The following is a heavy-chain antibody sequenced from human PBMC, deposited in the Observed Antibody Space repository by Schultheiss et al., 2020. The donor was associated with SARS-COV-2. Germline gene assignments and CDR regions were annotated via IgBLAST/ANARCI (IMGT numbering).Heavy chain of an antibody. D-gene: IGHD6-13*01. J-gene: IGHJ4*02. CDR2: IYYSGST. V-gene: IGHV4-30-2*01. Sequence: SETLSLTCAVSGGSISSGGYSWSWIRQPPGKGLEWIGYIYYSGSTYYNPSLKSRVTISVDTSKNQFSLKLSSVTAADTAVYYCARDSDIAAAYFDYWGQGTLVTVSS. CDR3: ARDSDIAAAYFDY. CDR1: GGSISSGGYS.